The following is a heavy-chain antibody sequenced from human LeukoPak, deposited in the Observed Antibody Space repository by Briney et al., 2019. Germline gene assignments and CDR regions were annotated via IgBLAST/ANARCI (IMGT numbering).Heavy chain of an antibody. CDR3: ARSVDYFDNTGPHMMFDY. CDR1: GDSITSHY. V-gene: IGHV4-59*07. D-gene: IGHD3-22*01. J-gene: IGHJ4*02. Sequence: SDTLSLTCSVCGDSITSHYWKWLRQPTGKGGEGIGYIYYTGITKYNPSLTSRVSMSVDTSKNQFFLKMNSVTAADTAVYHCARSVDYFDNTGPHMMFDYWGQGSLVTVSS. CDR2: IYYTGIT.